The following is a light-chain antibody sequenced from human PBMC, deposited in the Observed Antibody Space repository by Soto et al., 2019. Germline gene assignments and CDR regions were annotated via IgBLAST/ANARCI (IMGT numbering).Light chain of an antibody. CDR2: ATS. CDR3: QQLNSYPIT. CDR1: QGLSSY. Sequence: DIQLTQSPSFLSASVGDRVTITCRASQGLSSYFAWYQQKPGKAPKLLLYATSTLQSVFPSRFSGSGSGTEFTLTITSLQPEDFATYYCQQLNSYPITFGGATTVEIK. V-gene: IGKV1-9*01. J-gene: IGKJ4*01.